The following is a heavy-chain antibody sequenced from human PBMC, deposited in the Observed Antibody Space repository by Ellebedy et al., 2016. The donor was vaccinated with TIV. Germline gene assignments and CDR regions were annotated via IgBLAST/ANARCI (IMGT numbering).Heavy chain of an antibody. CDR3: ARGGNGWYQA. D-gene: IGHD6-19*01. Sequence: ASVKVSCKASGYTFTDFHITWVRQAPGQGLEWMGWVSAYNDNTNYAQKLQGRVTMTTDTSTSTAYMELRSLRSDDTAVYYCARGGNGWYQAWGQGTLVTVSS. V-gene: IGHV1-18*04. CDR2: VSAYNDNT. CDR1: GYTFTDFH. J-gene: IGHJ4*02.